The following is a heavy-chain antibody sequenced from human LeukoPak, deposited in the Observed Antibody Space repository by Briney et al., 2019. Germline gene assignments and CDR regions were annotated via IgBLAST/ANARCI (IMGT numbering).Heavy chain of an antibody. J-gene: IGHJ5*02. CDR1: GGSISSGGYS. CDR3: ARARSSTSCYDGRFDP. CDR2: IYHSGST. D-gene: IGHD2-2*01. V-gene: IGHV4-30-2*01. Sequence: PSQTLSLTCAVSGGSISSGGYSWSWIRQPPGKGLEWIGYIYHSGSTYNNPSLKSRVAISVDRSKNQFSLKLSSVTAADTAVYYCARARSSTSCYDGRFDPWGQGTLVTVSS.